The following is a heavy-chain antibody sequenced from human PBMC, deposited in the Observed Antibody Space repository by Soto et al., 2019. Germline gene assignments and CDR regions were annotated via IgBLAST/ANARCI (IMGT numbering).Heavy chain of an antibody. Sequence: PSETLSLTCSVPGGSISSFTYYWGWIRQPPGKGLEWIGTVYYNENTYSNPSLKSRVTITVDTAKNQFSLNLRSVTAAATAMYFCARRERYYGSPGWFDPWGPGTLVTVSS. CDR3: ARRERYYGSPGWFDP. V-gene: IGHV4-39*01. CDR1: GGSISSFTYY. D-gene: IGHD3-10*01. J-gene: IGHJ5*02. CDR2: VYYNENT.